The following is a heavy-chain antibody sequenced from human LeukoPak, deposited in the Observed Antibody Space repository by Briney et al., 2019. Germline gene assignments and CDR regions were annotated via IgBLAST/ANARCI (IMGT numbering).Heavy chain of an antibody. D-gene: IGHD4-17*01. CDR2: IYYSGST. Sequence: KASETLSLTCTVSGGSISSYYWSWIRQPPGKGLEWIGYIYYSGSTNYNPSLKSRVTISVDTSKNQFSLKLSSVTAADTAVYYCARADYGDYVTNHWGQGTLVTVSS. CDR1: GGSISSYY. V-gene: IGHV4-59*01. CDR3: ARADYGDYVTNH. J-gene: IGHJ5*02.